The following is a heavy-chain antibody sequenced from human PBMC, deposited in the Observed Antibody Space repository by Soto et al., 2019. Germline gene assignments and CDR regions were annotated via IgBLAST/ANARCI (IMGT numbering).Heavy chain of an antibody. V-gene: IGHV5-10-1*01. CDR1: GYSFTSYW. J-gene: IGHJ4*02. CDR2: IDPSDSYT. CDR3: VLGYDSSGYTFVY. D-gene: IGHD3-22*01. Sequence: PGESLKISCKASGYSFTSYWISWVRQMPGKGLEWMGRIDPSDSYTNYSPSFQGHVTISADKSISTAYLQWSSLKASDTAMYYCVLGYDSSGYTFVYWGQGTLVTVSS.